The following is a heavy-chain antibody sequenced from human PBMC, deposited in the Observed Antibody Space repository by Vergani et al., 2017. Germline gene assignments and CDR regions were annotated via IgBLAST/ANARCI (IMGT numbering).Heavy chain of an antibody. Sequence: EVQLVQSGAEVKKPGESLKISCKGSGYSFTSYWLGWVRQMPGKGLEWMWIIYPGDSDTRYSPSFQGQVTISADKSISTAYLQWSSLKASDTAMYYCARHAGYCSSTSCYKYAFDIWGQGTMVTVSS. CDR3: ARHAGYCSSTSCYKYAFDI. CDR2: IYPGDSDT. D-gene: IGHD2-2*02. V-gene: IGHV5-51*01. CDR1: GYSFTSYW. J-gene: IGHJ3*02.